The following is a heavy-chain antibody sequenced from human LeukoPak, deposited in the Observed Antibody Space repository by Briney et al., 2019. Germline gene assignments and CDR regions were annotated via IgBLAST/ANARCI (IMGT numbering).Heavy chain of an antibody. CDR2: IWHDGSYI. CDR3: AREIVGEGNFDC. CDR1: GFTFSNYG. V-gene: IGHV3-33*01. D-gene: IGHD2-15*01. J-gene: IGHJ4*02. Sequence: GGSLRLSCEASGFTFSNYGMHGVRQTPGKGLEWVAAIWHDGSYIFYADSVKGRFTISRDNSKNTLFLQMDSLRAEDTALYYCAREIVGEGNFDCWGQGTLVTVSS.